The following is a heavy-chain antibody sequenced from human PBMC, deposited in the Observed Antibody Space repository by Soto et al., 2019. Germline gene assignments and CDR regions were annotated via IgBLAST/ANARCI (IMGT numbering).Heavy chain of an antibody. CDR2: IYYSGST. J-gene: IGHJ6*03. Sequence: SETLSLTCTVSGGSISSGGYYWSWIRQHPGKGLEWIGYIYYSGSTYYNPSLKSRVTISVDTSKNQFSLKLSSVTAADTAVYYCARDRCSSTSCYSPYYMDVWGKGTTVTVSS. D-gene: IGHD2-2*01. V-gene: IGHV4-31*03. CDR3: ARDRCSSTSCYSPYYMDV. CDR1: GGSISSGGYY.